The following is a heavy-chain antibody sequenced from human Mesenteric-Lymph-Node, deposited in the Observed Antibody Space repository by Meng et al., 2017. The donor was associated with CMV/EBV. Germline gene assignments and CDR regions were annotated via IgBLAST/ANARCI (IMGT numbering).Heavy chain of an antibody. D-gene: IGHD7-27*01. CDR3: GRDNWGSIDY. J-gene: IGHJ4*02. CDR2: MSYSGST. Sequence: QVQPQESGPGLVKPSETLSLTCSVSGGSFSSYPWSWIRQPPGKGLEWVGYMSYSGSTNYNPSLKSRITMSLDTSKNQFSLELSSVTAADTAVYYCGRDNWGSIDYWGQGTLVTVSS. CDR1: GGSFSSYP. V-gene: IGHV4-59*13.